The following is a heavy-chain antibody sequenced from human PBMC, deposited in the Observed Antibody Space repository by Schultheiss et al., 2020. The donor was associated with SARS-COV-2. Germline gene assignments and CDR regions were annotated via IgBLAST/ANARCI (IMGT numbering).Heavy chain of an antibody. CDR1: GFTFSSYG. Sequence: GESLKISCAASGFTFSSYGMHWVRQAPGKGLEWVSYISSSGSTIYYADSVKGRFTISRDNAKNSLYLQMNSLRAEDTAVYYCARGDSTRDYYYYGMDVWGQGTTVTVSS. D-gene: IGHD3-22*01. J-gene: IGHJ6*02. CDR3: ARGDSTRDYYYYGMDV. V-gene: IGHV3-48*04. CDR2: ISSSGSTI.